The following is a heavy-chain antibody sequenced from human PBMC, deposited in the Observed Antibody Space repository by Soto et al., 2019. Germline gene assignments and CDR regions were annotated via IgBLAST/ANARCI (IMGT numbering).Heavy chain of an antibody. J-gene: IGHJ4*02. D-gene: IGHD1-26*01. CDR1: GGSVTSHNYY. CDR2: IFYGGTT. V-gene: IGHV4-39*01. CDR3: ARYFGRQVGATTHY. Sequence: PSETLSLTCTVSGGSVTSHNYYWAWIRQPPGKGLEFIGTIFYGGTTYYNPSLRSRVAISVDTSKNQFSLDLTSVTAADTAVYYCARYFGRQVGATTHYWGQGKLVTVSS.